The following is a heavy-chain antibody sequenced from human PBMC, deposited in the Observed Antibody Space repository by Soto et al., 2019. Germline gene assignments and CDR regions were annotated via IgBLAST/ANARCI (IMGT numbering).Heavy chain of an antibody. CDR2: IYHSGST. V-gene: IGHV4-4*02. CDR3: ARRVGARLVDRHIQNFDY. Sequence: QVQLQESGPGLVKPSGTLSLTCAVSGGSISSSNWWSWVRQPPGKGLEWIGGIYHSGSTNYNPSLTSRVTISVDKSKNQFSLKLSSVTAADTAVYYCARRVGARLVDRHIQNFDYWGQGTLVTVSS. J-gene: IGHJ4*02. D-gene: IGHD1-26*01. CDR1: GGSISSSNW.